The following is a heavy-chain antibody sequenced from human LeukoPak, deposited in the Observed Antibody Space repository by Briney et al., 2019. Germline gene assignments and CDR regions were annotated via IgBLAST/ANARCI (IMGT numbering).Heavy chain of an antibody. V-gene: IGHV3-11*05. CDR3: ARDPSNYYGSGSYCDY. CDR1: GFTFSDYY. CDR2: ISSSSSYT. J-gene: IGHJ4*02. Sequence: GGSLRLSCAASGFTFSDYYMSWIRQAPGKGLEWVSYISSSSSYTNYADSVKGRFTISRDNAKNSLYLQMNSLRAEGTAVYYCARDPSNYYGSGSYCDYWGQGTLVTVSS. D-gene: IGHD3-10*01.